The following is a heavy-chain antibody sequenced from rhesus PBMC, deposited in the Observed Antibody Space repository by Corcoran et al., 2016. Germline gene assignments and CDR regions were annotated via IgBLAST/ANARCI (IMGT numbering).Heavy chain of an antibody. D-gene: IGHD4-23*01. CDR2: IRSKAYGGTA. CDR3: TRLNTVTSFDY. J-gene: IGHJ4*01. Sequence: EVQLVESGGGLVQPGGALRVSCAASGFTFSNHDMYWVRQAPGKGLEWVGFIRSKAYGGTAEYAASVKGRFTISRDDSKSIASLQMSSLKTEDTAVYYCTRLNTVTSFDYWGQGVLVTVSS. CDR1: GFTFSNHD. V-gene: IGHV3-6*01.